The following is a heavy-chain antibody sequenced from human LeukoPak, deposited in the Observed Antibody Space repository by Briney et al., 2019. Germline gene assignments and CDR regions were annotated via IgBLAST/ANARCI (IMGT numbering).Heavy chain of an antibody. CDR3: ARGLSNSGIDY. V-gene: IGHV1-2*02. CDR2: INPNSGAT. CDR1: GYTFTGYY. D-gene: IGHD1-26*01. Sequence: ASVTVSCKASGYTFTGYYMHWVRQAPGQGLEWMGWINPNSGATDYAQKFQGRVTMTRDTSITTAYMELISLTSDDTAVFYCARGLSNSGIDYWGQGTLVTVSS. J-gene: IGHJ4*02.